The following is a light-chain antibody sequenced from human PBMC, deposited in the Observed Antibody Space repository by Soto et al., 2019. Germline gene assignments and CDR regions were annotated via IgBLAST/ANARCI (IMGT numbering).Light chain of an antibody. CDR2: KAS. CDR1: QSISTW. Sequence: DIQMTQSTSTLSASVGDRVTITCRASQSISTWLAWYQQKLGKAPKLLIYKASSLQSGVPSRFSGGGSGTEFTLTISSLQSDDFATYYCQQYNTYPTFGQGTKVEIK. CDR3: QQYNTYPT. V-gene: IGKV1-5*03. J-gene: IGKJ1*01.